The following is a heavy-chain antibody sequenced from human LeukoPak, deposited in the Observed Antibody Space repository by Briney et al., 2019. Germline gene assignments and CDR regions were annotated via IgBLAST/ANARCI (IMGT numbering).Heavy chain of an antibody. D-gene: IGHD3-16*01. J-gene: IGHJ4*02. CDR3: ARVGRGDHTWGSYYLDR. CDR2: ISYSGST. Sequence: SETLSLTCTVSGDSISSYHWSWIRQSPGKGLEWIGYISYSGSTNYNPSLKSRVTISVDTSKNQFSLQLSSVTAADTAVYYCARVGRGDHTWGSYYLDRWGQGTLVTVSS. CDR1: GDSISSYH. V-gene: IGHV4-59*01.